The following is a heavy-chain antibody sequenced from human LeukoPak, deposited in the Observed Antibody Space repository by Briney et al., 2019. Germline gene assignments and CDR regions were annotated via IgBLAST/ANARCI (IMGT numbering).Heavy chain of an antibody. V-gene: IGHV3-21*01. CDR1: GFTFSSYS. J-gene: IGHJ4*02. Sequence: GGALRLSCAASGFTFSSYSMNWVRQAPGKGLEWVSSISSSSSYIYYADSVKGRFTISRDNAKNSLDLQMNSLRAEDTAVYYCARGNSGRYSGDFDYWGQGTLVTVSS. CDR2: ISSSSSYI. D-gene: IGHD1-26*01. CDR3: ARGNSGRYSGDFDY.